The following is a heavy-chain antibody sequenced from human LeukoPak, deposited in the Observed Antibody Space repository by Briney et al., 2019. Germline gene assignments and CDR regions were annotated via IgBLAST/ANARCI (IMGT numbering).Heavy chain of an antibody. Sequence: PSETLSLTCTVSGGSISSYYWSWIRQPPGKGLEWIGYIYYSGSTNYNPSLKSRVTISVDTSKNQFSLKLSSVTAADTAVYYCAGTRAGYSGSYYWGQGTLVTVSS. D-gene: IGHD6-6*01. CDR1: GGSISSYY. CDR2: IYYSGST. CDR3: AGTRAGYSGSYY. J-gene: IGHJ4*02. V-gene: IGHV4-59*01.